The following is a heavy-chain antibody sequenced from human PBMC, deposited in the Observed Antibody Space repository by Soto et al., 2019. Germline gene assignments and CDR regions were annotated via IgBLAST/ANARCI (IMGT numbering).Heavy chain of an antibody. J-gene: IGHJ5*02. CDR2: ISAYNGNT. Sequence: ASVKVSCKASGYTFTSYGISWVRQAPGQGLEWMGWISAYNGNTNYAQKLQGRVTMTTDTSTSTAYMELRSLRSDDTAVYYCATDGKYIGDDGLDPWGQGTLVTVSS. D-gene: IGHD1-1*01. CDR3: ATDGKYIGDDGLDP. CDR1: GYTFTSYG. V-gene: IGHV1-18*01.